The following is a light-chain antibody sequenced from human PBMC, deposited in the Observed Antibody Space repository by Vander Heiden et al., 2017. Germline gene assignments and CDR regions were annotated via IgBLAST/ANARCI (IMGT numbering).Light chain of an antibody. Sequence: DIQLTQSPSSLSASLGDRVTIACQASQDISHYLDWYQQKAGKAPKRLISDASNLEKGVPSRFSGSGSGTDFTLTISSLQPEDIGTYYCQQYDDVPFTFGPGTRVDL. CDR2: DAS. CDR1: QDISHY. V-gene: IGKV1-33*01. J-gene: IGKJ3*01. CDR3: QQYDDVPFT.